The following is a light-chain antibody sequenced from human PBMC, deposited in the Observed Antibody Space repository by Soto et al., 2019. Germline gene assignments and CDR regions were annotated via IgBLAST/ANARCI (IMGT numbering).Light chain of an antibody. J-gene: IGLJ2*01. CDR1: SSDVGDYNY. CDR3: SSYAGSNNLV. Sequence: QSVLTQPPSASGSPGQSVTISCTGTSSDVGDYNYVSWYQQHPGKAPKLMIYEVSKRPPGVPDRFSGSKSGNTASLTVSGLQAEDEADYYCSSYAGSNNLVFGGGTKLTVL. CDR2: EVS. V-gene: IGLV2-8*01.